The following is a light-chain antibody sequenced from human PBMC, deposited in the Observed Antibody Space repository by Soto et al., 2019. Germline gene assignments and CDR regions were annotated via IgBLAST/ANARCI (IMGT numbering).Light chain of an antibody. J-gene: IGLJ1*01. CDR2: DVS. Sequence: QSALTQPASVSGSPGQSITISCTGTSSDVGGYNYVSWYQQYPGKVPKLMIYDVSNRPSGVSNRFSGSKSGNTASLTISGLQAEDEADYYCSSYTSSSTLYVFGTGTKLTVL. CDR1: SSDVGGYNY. V-gene: IGLV2-14*01. CDR3: SSYTSSSTLYV.